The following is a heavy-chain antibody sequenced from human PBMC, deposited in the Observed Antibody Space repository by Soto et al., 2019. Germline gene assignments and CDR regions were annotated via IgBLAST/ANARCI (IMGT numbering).Heavy chain of an antibody. CDR2: IYHSGST. J-gene: IGHJ6*02. V-gene: IGHV4-4*02. CDR1: GVSISSSNW. D-gene: IGHD5-18*01. CDR3: ATYNVDTAMVTYGMDV. Sequence: ETLSLTCAVSGVSISSSNWWGWVRQPPGKGLEWIGEIYHSGSTNYNPSLKSQVTISVDKSKNQFSLKLSSVTAADTAVYYCATYNVDTAMVTYGMDVWGQGTKVTVYS.